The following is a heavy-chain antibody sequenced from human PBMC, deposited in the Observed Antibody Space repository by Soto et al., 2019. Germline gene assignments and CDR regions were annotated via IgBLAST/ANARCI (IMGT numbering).Heavy chain of an antibody. CDR1: GFTFSSYA. V-gene: IGHV3-23*01. Sequence: HPGGSLRLSCAASGFTFSSYAMSWVRQAPGKGLEWVSAISGSGGSTYYADSVKGRFTISRDNSKNTLYLQMNSLRAEDTAVYYCAKDSIFPLPGYSSSWFHGPNDYWGQGTLVTVSS. J-gene: IGHJ4*02. D-gene: IGHD6-13*01. CDR2: ISGSGGST. CDR3: AKDSIFPLPGYSSSWFHGPNDY.